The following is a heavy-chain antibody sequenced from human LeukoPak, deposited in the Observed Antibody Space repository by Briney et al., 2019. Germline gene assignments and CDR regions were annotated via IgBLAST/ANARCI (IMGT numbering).Heavy chain of an antibody. CDR3: ARVNLLGYCTNGVCPGGGLPFDY. Sequence: TSETLSLTCAVYGGSFSGFHWSWIRQSPGKGLQWIGEISHDESANYNPSLKSRVTISVDTSKNQFSLKLRSVTAADTAVYYCARVNLLGYCTNGVCPGGGLPFDYWGQGTLVTVSS. CDR2: ISHDESA. D-gene: IGHD2-8*01. V-gene: IGHV4-34*01. CDR1: GGSFSGFH. J-gene: IGHJ4*02.